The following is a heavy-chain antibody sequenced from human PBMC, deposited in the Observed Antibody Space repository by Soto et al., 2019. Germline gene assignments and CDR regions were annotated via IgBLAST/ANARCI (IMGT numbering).Heavy chain of an antibody. Sequence: SETLSLTCSVSGDSISNSRFYWAWIRQPPGEGLEWIGSTYHTGNAYYNPSLKSRVTISVDTPKNQFSLKLTSVTAADAALYYCARDFFDSSDYTTNWFDPWGQGTLVTVSS. CDR3: ARDFFDSSDYTTNWFDP. D-gene: IGHD3-22*01. J-gene: IGHJ5*02. CDR2: TYHTGNA. V-gene: IGHV4-39*01. CDR1: GDSISNSRFY.